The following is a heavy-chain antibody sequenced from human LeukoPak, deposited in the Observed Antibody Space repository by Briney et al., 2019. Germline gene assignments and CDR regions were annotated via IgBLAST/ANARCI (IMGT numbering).Heavy chain of an antibody. Sequence: PGGSLRLSCAASGFTFTNYAMSWVRQAPGQGLEWVSSISDSGGSTYYADSAKGRFTISRDNSKNTLYLQMNSLRAEDTAVYYCARVSAYYDFWSAYLDYWGQGTLVTVSS. D-gene: IGHD3-3*01. CDR1: GFTFTNYA. CDR3: ARVSAYYDFWSAYLDY. J-gene: IGHJ4*02. CDR2: ISDSGGST. V-gene: IGHV3-23*01.